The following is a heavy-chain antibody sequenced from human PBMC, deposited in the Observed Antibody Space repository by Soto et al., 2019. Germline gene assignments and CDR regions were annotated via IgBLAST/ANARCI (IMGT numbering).Heavy chain of an antibody. CDR3: ARVQSDSNGWYRVDC. J-gene: IGHJ4*02. Sequence: EVQLVESGGGLVQPGGSLRLSCTVSGFSVSSNRLGWVRQAPAKGLEWASVISSGGNTAYADSVRGRFTISRDSSRNTVQLQMNSLRPEATAVDSCARVQSDSNGWYRVDCWGRGTVVTVSP. CDR1: GFSVSSNR. D-gene: IGHD6-19*01. V-gene: IGHV3-53*04. CDR2: ISSGGNT.